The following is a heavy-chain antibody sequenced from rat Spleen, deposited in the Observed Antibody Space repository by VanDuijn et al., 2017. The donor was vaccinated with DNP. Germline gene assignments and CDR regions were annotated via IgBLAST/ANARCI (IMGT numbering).Heavy chain of an antibody. CDR3: VRWNSGHFDY. CDR2: ISYDGDNT. J-gene: IGHJ2*01. D-gene: IGHD4-3*01. CDR1: GFTFSNYD. Sequence: EVQLVESGGGLVQPGRSMKLSCAASGFTFSNYDMAWVRQAPTKGLEWVATISYDGDNTFYRDSVKGRFTISRDNAKSTLYLQMNSLRSEDMATYYCVRWNSGHFDYWGQGVMVTVSS. V-gene: IGHV5-25*01.